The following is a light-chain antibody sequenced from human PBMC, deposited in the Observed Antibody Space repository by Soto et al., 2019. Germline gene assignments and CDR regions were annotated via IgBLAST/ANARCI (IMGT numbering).Light chain of an antibody. V-gene: IGKV1-5*01. CDR2: DAS. J-gene: IGKJ1*01. CDR3: QQYYSYPWT. CDR1: QSISIW. Sequence: DIQMTQSPSTLSASVGDTVTITCRARQSISIWLAWYQQKPGKAPKLLIYDASSLESGVPSRFSGSGSGTEFTLTISSLQPDDFATYYCQQYYSYPWTFGQGTKVDIK.